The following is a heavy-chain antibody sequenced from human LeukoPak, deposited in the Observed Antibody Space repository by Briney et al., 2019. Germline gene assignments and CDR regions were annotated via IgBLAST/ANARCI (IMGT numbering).Heavy chain of an antibody. CDR2: IYYSGST. CDR3: ARRDYLATTKGRFDY. J-gene: IGHJ4*02. V-gene: IGHV4-39*01. D-gene: IGHD5-24*01. CDR1: GGSFSSYY. Sequence: SETLSPTCAVYGGSFSSYYWGWIRQPPGKGLEWIGSIYYSGSTYYNPSLKSRVTISVDTSKNQFSLKLSSVTAADTAVYYCARRDYLATTKGRFDYWGQGTLVTVSS.